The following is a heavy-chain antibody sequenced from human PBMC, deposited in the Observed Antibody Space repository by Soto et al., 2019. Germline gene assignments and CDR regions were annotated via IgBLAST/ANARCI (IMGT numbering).Heavy chain of an antibody. CDR1: GFTFSSYG. J-gene: IGHJ5*02. D-gene: IGHD1-26*01. CDR2: ISYDGSNN. Sequence: QVQLVESGGGVVQPGRSLRLSSAASGFTFSSYGMHWVRQAPGKGLEWVAVISYDGSNNYYADSVKGGFTISRDNSKNPLYLPMNSPRTEHTAVYYCAKGVGGSNSNGFDPWGQLTLVTVSS. V-gene: IGHV3-30*18. CDR3: AKGVGGSNSNGFDP.